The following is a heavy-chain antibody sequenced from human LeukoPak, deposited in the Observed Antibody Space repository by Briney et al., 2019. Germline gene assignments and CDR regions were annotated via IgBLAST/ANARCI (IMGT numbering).Heavy chain of an antibody. CDR3: ARDLSYSSGWARVGGFDY. CDR1: GASISSGNYF. D-gene: IGHD6-19*01. V-gene: IGHV4-61*02. CDR2: LYTSGST. Sequence: PSETLSLTCNVSGASISSGNYFWSWIRQPAGKGLQWIGRLYTSGSTDYNPSLKSRVTMSVDTSKNQFSLKLSSVTAADTAVYYCARDLSYSSGWARVGGFDYWGQGTLVTVSS. J-gene: IGHJ4*02.